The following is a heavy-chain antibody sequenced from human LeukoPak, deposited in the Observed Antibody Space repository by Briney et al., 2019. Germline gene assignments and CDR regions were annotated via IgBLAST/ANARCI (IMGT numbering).Heavy chain of an antibody. CDR1: GYTFTSYW. J-gene: IGHJ5*02. D-gene: IGHD3-16*01. V-gene: IGHV5-51*01. CDR3: ARFSGPTLGANWFDP. CDR2: IYPGDSDT. Sequence: GESLKISCKGSGYTFTSYWIAWVRQMPGKGLEWMGIIYPGDSDTRYRPSFQGQVTISADKSINTAYLQWSSLKASDTAMYYCARFSGPTLGANWFDPWGQGTLVTVSS.